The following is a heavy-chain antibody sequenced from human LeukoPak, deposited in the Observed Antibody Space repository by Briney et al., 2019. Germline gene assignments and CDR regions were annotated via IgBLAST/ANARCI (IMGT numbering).Heavy chain of an antibody. J-gene: IGHJ2*01. CDR1: GGSISSYY. CDR2: IYTSGST. CDR3: ARAAVCSSTSCYIKGYFDL. Sequence: SETLSLTCTVSGGSISSYYWSWIRQPAGKGLEWIGRIYTSGSTNYNPSLKSRVTMSVDTSKNQFSLKLSSVTAADTAVYYCARAAVCSSTSCYIKGYFDLWGRGTLVTVSS. V-gene: IGHV4-4*07. D-gene: IGHD2-2*02.